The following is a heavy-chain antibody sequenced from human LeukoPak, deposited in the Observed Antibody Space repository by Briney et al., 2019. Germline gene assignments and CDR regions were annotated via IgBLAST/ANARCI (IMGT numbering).Heavy chain of an antibody. D-gene: IGHD5-18*01. CDR1: GYSFTSYW. V-gene: IGHV5-51*01. J-gene: IGHJ4*02. CDR2: IYPGDSDT. Sequence: GESLKISCKGSGYSFTSYWFGWVGQMPGKGLEWMGIIYPGDSDTRYSPSFQGQVTISADKSISTAYLQWSSLKASDNAMYYCARLAVATAMVTHTSNYGGTPYYDYWSQGTLVTVSS. CDR3: ARLAVATAMVTHTSNYGGTPYYDY.